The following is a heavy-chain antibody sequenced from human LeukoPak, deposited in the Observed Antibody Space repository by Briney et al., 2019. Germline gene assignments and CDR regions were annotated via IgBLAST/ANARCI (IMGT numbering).Heavy chain of an antibody. D-gene: IGHD4-23*01. CDR1: GYSISSGYY. V-gene: IGHV4-38-2*01. J-gene: IGHJ3*02. CDR3: ARTKYGGDDAFDI. Sequence: SETLSLTCAVSGYSISSGYYWGWIQQPPGKGLEWIGSIYHSGSAYYNPSLKSRVTISVDTSKNQFSLKLSSVTAADTAVYYCARTKYGGDDAFDIWGQGTMVTVSS. CDR2: IYHSGSA.